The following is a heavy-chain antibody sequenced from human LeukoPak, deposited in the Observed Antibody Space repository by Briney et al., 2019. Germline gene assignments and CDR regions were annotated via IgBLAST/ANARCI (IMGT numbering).Heavy chain of an antibody. D-gene: IGHD3-22*01. CDR3: ARYGHYYDSSGYFAY. CDR1: GYSISSGYY. CDR2: LYHSGRN. V-gene: IGHV4-38-2*01. Sequence: SETLSLTCSVSGYSISSGYYWGWIRQPPGKGLEWIGSLYHSGRNYYNPSLNTRVTTSVDTSKNQFSLKLTSVTAADTAAYYCARYGHYYDSSGYFAYWGQGTLVTVSP. J-gene: IGHJ4*02.